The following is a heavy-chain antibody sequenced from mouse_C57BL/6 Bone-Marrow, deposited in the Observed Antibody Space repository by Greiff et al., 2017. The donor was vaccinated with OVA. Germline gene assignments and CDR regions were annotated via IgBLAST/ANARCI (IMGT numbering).Heavy chain of an antibody. Sequence: EVQLQQSGPELVKPGASVKIPRKASGYTFTDYNMDWVKQSHGKSLEWIGDINPNNGGTIYNQKFKGKATLTVDKSSSTAYMELRSLTSEDTAVYYCARSAYGAYYAMDYWGQGTSVTVSS. V-gene: IGHV1-18*01. CDR3: ARSAYGAYYAMDY. D-gene: IGHD1-1*02. CDR2: INPNNGGT. J-gene: IGHJ4*01. CDR1: GYTFTDYN.